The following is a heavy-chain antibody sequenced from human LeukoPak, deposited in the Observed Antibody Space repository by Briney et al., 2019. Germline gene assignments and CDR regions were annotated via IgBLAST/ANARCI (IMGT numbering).Heavy chain of an antibody. J-gene: IGHJ4*02. CDR3: AKDDYDFWSGYDY. V-gene: IGHV3-23*01. Sequence: GGSLRLSCAASGFTFSSYAMSWVRQAPGKGLEWVSTISGSGGSTYYADSVKGRFTISRDNSKNTLYLQMNSLRAEDTAVYYCAKDDYDFWSGYDYWGQGTLVTVSS. CDR2: ISGSGGST. CDR1: GFTFSSYA. D-gene: IGHD3-3*01.